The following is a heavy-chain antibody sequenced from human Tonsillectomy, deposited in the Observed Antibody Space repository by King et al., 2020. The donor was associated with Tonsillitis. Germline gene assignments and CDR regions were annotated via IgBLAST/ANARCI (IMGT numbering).Heavy chain of an antibody. J-gene: IGHJ3*02. Sequence: VQLQQWGAGLLKPSETLSLTRAVYGGSFSGYYWSWIRHTSGKGLEWIGEINHCGSTNYNTSLKSRVPISVDTSKNKFSLKLSAVTAADTAVYYCARGRGGYCSGGSCYSALNDAFDIWGQGTMVTVSS. CDR1: GGSFSGYY. CDR3: ARGRGGYCSGGSCYSALNDAFDI. CDR2: INHCGST. D-gene: IGHD2-15*01. V-gene: IGHV4-34*01.